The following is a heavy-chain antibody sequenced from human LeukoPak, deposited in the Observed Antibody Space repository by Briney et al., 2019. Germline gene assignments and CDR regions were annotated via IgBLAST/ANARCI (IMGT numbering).Heavy chain of an antibody. V-gene: IGHV4-30-2*01. CDR3: ARGPPGSGYFDY. CDR2: IYHSGST. Sequence: SQTLSLTCAVSGGSISSGGYSWSWIRQPPGKGLEWIGYIYHSGSTYYNPSLKSRVTISVDRSKNQFSLKLSSVTAADTAVYYCARGPPGSGYFDYWGQGTLVTVSS. J-gene: IGHJ4*02. D-gene: IGHD3-22*01. CDR1: GGSISSGGYS.